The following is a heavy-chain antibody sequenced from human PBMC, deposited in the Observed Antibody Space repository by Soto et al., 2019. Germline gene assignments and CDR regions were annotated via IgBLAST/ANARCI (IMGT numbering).Heavy chain of an antibody. CDR1: GYTFTSYY. J-gene: IGHJ6*03. D-gene: IGHD3-3*01. V-gene: IGHV1-46*01. CDR3: ARRGFDFRTGYQYHYMDV. Sequence: ASVKVSCKASGYTFTSYYMHWVRQAPGQGLEWMGIINPSGGSTSYAQKFQGRVTMTRDTSTSTVYMELSSLRSEDTAVYYCARRGFDFRTGYQYHYMDVWGKGTTVTVSS. CDR2: INPSGGST.